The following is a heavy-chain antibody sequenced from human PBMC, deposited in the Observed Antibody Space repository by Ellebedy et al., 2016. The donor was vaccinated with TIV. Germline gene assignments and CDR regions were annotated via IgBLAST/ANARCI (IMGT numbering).Heavy chain of an antibody. CDR3: ARDVWGGGWA. Sequence: GESLKISCEASGFTFSRNWISWFRLAPGKGLEWVANITQDGSEKYYVDSVKGRFTISRDNAKNSVSLQLSGLGAEDTAVYYCARDVWGGGWAWGQGTPVTVSS. CDR2: ITQDGSEK. CDR1: GFTFSRNW. V-gene: IGHV3-7*01. D-gene: IGHD6-19*01. J-gene: IGHJ5*02.